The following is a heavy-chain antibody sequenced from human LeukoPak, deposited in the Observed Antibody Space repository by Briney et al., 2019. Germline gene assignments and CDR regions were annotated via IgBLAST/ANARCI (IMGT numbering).Heavy chain of an antibody. V-gene: IGHV1-18*01. CDR3: ARDRNLTYYGSGNPFDY. Sequence: GASVKVSCKASGYTFTSYGISWVRQAPGQGLEWMGWISAYNGNTNYAQKLQGRVTMTTDTSTSTAYMELRSLRSDDTAVYYCARDRNLTYYGSGNPFDYWGQGTLVTVSS. CDR1: GYTFTSYG. CDR2: ISAYNGNT. D-gene: IGHD3-10*01. J-gene: IGHJ4*02.